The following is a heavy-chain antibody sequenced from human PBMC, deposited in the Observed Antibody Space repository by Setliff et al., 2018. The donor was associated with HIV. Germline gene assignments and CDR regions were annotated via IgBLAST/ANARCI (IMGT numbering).Heavy chain of an antibody. V-gene: IGHV1-18*01. Sequence: ASVKVSCKASGYTFTTFRSNWGRKAPGQGLEWMGWITPFNGQTNYAQRFQGRVTMTTDTSTNTAYMELRILRSDGTAVYYCARADETTIFGVVYSVGYWFDPWGQGTRFTVS. CDR1: GYTFTTFR. J-gene: IGHJ5*02. CDR3: ARADETTIFGVVYSVGYWFDP. D-gene: IGHD3-3*01. CDR2: ITPFNGQT.